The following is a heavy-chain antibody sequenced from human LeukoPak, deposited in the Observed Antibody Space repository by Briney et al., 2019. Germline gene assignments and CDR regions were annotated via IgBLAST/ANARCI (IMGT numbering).Heavy chain of an antibody. Sequence: SVKVSCKASGFTFTSSAMQWVRQARGQRLEWIGWIVVGSGNTNYAQKFQERVTITRDMSTSTAYMELSSLRSEDPAVYYCAADPPAAASAFDIWGQGTMVTVSS. D-gene: IGHD6-13*01. CDR3: AADPPAAASAFDI. CDR1: GFTFTSSA. J-gene: IGHJ3*02. V-gene: IGHV1-58*02. CDR2: IVVGSGNT.